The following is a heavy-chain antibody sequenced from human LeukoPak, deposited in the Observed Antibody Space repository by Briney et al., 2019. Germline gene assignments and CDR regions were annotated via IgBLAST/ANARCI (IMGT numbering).Heavy chain of an antibody. V-gene: IGHV1-46*01. Sequence: GASVKVSCKASEYTFTNYNLHWVRQAPGQGLEWMGMINPSGDTTNYAQKFQGGVTMTRDMSTSTVFMELSSLRSEDTAVYFCARALAGEVFDIWGQGTLVTVSS. J-gene: IGHJ3*02. CDR2: INPSGDTT. CDR1: EYTFTNYN. D-gene: IGHD7-27*01. CDR3: ARALAGEVFDI.